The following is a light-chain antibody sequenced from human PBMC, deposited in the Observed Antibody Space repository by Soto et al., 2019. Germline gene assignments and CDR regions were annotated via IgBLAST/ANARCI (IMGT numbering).Light chain of an antibody. V-gene: IGLV2-23*02. CDR1: SSDVGSYNL. CDR2: EVD. CDR3: CSRTSGGVSGV. J-gene: IGLJ3*02. Sequence: QSALTQPASVSGYPGQSITISCTGTSSDVGSYNLVSWYQHYPDKAPKVIIYEVDKRPSGVSNRFSGSKSGNTASLTVSGLQAEDEADYYCCSRTSGGVSGVFGGGTQLTVL.